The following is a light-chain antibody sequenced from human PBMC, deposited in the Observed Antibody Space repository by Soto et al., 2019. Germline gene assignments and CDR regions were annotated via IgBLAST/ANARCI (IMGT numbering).Light chain of an antibody. V-gene: IGKV3-20*01. CDR2: DAS. J-gene: IGKJ2*01. CDR1: QTGGRTY. Sequence: ESVLTQSQGTRSVSPGERVTLSCRASQTGGRTYLAWYQQKPGQSSRLLIYDASSRATGIPDRFSGSGSGTDFTLTISRLEPEDYAVYHCQQFGTSPFYTFGQGTKVEIK. CDR3: QQFGTSPFYT.